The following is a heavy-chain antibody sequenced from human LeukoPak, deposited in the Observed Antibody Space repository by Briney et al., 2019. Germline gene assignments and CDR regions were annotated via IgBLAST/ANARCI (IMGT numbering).Heavy chain of an antibody. D-gene: IGHD3-22*01. CDR2: ISAYNGNT. CDR3: ARQQGLGYDSSGYSYGY. CDR1: GYTFTSYG. J-gene: IGHJ4*02. Sequence: VPVKVSCKASGYTFTSYGISWVRQAPGQGLEWMGWISAYNGNTNYAQKLQGRVTMTTDTSTSTAYMELRSLRSDDTAVYYCARQQGLGYDSSGYSYGYWGQGTLVTVSS. V-gene: IGHV1-18*01.